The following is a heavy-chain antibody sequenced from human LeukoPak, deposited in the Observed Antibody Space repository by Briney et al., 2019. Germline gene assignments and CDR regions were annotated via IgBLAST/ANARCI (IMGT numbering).Heavy chain of an antibody. J-gene: IGHJ4*02. CDR3: ARGRGEVWSNYDGSGNEYYLDY. D-gene: IGHD3-10*01. V-gene: IGHV3-21*01. CDR2: ISSSSSYI. CDR1: GFTFSSYS. Sequence: GGSLRLSCAASGFTFSSYSMNWVRQAPGKGLEWVSSISSSSSYIYYADSVKGRFTISRDNAKNSLYLQMNSLRAEDTAVYYCARGRGEVWSNYDGSGNEYYLDYWGQGTLVTVSS.